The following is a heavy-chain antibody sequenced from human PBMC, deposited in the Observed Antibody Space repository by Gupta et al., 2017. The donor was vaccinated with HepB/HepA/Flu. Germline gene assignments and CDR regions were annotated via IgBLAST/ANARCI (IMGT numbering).Heavy chain of an antibody. CDR3: AHSGNFWSGFYTDDYVDD. J-gene: IGHJ4*02. CDR1: GFSLRTSGVS. Sequence: QITLKESGPLLVKPTQTLTLPCNFSGFSLRTSGVSVSWIRQPPGKALEWLARIYGDDDKRYSPSLRTRLTITKDTSKTQVVLTMTNVDPVATGTEDGAHSGNFWSGFYTDDYVDDGGKGTMVTVTS. CDR2: IYGDDDK. D-gene: IGHD3-3*01. V-gene: IGHV2-5*02.